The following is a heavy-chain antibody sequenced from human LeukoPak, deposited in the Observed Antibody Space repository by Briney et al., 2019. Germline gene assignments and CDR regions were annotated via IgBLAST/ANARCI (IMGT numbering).Heavy chain of an antibody. D-gene: IGHD3-10*01. CDR2: ISSNGGST. V-gene: IGHV3-64D*09. CDR1: GFTFSSYA. Sequence: GGSLRLSCSASGFTFSSYAMHWVRQAPGKGLEYVSAISSNGGSTYYADSVKGRFTISRDNSKNTLYLQMSSLRDEDTAVYYCVSPKFSGGPDVYYGMDVWGEGATVTVS. J-gene: IGHJ6*01. CDR3: VSPKFSGGPDVYYGMDV.